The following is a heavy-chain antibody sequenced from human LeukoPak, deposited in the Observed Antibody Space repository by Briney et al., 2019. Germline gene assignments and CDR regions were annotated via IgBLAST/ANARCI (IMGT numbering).Heavy chain of an antibody. J-gene: IGHJ4*02. CDR2: IYYSGST. CDR1: GFTLSSYW. Sequence: LRLSCAASGFTLSSYWMSWIRQPPGKGLEWIGYIYYSGSTYYNPSLKSRVTISVDTSKNQFSLKLSSVTAADTAVYYCARESTGFDYWGQGTLVTVSS. CDR3: ARESTGFDY. D-gene: IGHD2-2*01. V-gene: IGHV4-30-4*08.